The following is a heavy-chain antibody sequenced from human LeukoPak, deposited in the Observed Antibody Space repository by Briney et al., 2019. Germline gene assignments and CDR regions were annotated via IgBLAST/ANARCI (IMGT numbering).Heavy chain of an antibody. CDR3: ARDLAASAGEGFTDY. CDR2: IKQDGSEK. CDR1: GFTFGSYW. V-gene: IGHV3-7*01. Sequence: GGSLRLSCAASGFTFGSYWMSWVRQAPGKGLEWVANIKQDGSEKYYVDSVKGRFTISRDNAKNSLYLQMNSLRAEDTAMYYCARDLAASAGEGFTDYWGQGTLVTVSS. J-gene: IGHJ4*02.